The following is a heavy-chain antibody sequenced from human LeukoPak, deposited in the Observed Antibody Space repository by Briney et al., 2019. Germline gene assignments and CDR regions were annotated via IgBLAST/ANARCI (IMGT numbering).Heavy chain of an antibody. J-gene: IGHJ5*02. CDR2: IYHSGST. D-gene: IGHD4-17*01. Sequence: PSETLSLTCAVSGYSISSGYYWGWIRQPPGKGLEWIGSIYHSGSTYYNPSLKSRVTISVDTSKNQFSLKLSSVTAADTAVYYCASGDPNYGAGWFGPWGQGTLVTVSS. CDR3: ASGDPNYGAGWFGP. CDR1: GYSISSGYY. V-gene: IGHV4-38-2*01.